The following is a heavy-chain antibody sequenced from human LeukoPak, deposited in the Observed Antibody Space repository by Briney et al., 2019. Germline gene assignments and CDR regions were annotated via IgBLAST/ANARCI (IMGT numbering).Heavy chain of an antibody. J-gene: IGHJ5*02. V-gene: IGHV4-39*01. CDR3: ARHGVLLRHLEWLGVFDP. CDR2: MFSGGST. Sequence: AETRSLTCTVSGGSIGSNNYSWAWIRRPPGRGLEWIGIMFSGGSTFYNPSLGRRLTLSVGTSRNLFSINPSSVTPAAAAEYYCARHGVLLRHLEWLGVFDPWGQGPLVTVSS. D-gene: IGHD3-9*01. CDR1: GGSIGSNNYS.